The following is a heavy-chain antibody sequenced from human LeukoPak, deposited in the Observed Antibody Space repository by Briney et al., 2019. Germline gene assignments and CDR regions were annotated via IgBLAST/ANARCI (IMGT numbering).Heavy chain of an antibody. V-gene: IGHV1-69*13. J-gene: IGHJ4*02. Sequence: SVKVSCKASGGTFSSYAISWVRQAPGQGLEWMGGIIPIFGTANYAQKFQGRVTITADESTSTAYMELSSLRSEGTAVYYCARGVPAALGSFDYWGQGTLVTVSS. CDR2: IIPIFGTA. D-gene: IGHD2-2*01. CDR3: ARGVPAALGSFDY. CDR1: GGTFSSYA.